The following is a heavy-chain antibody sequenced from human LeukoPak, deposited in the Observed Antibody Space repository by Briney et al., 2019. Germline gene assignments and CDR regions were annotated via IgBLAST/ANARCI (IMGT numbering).Heavy chain of an antibody. CDR3: AKGGGETSGEGSAAGVFQY. J-gene: IGHJ4*02. CDR1: GFTFSNYI. D-gene: IGHD3-10*01. V-gene: IGHV3-23*01. CDR2: IRGTTGKT. Sequence: QSGGSLRLSCGASGFTFSNYIMSWVRQGPGRGLEWISGIRGTTGKTYYADSVKGRFTISRDNSKNTLYLQMDRLRAEDTAVYYCAKGGGETSGEGSAAGVFQYWGQGTLVTVPS.